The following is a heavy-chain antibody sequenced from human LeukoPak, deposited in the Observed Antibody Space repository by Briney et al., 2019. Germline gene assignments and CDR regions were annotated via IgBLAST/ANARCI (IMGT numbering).Heavy chain of an antibody. CDR2: IYYSGST. CDR1: GGSISSYY. J-gene: IGHJ4*02. Sequence: PSETLSLTCTVSGGSISSYYWSWIRQPPGKGLEWIGHIYYSGSTNYNPSLKSRVTISVDTSKNQFPLKLSSVTAADTAVYYCARAPGGCYSSSCLDYWGQGTLVTVSS. CDR3: ARAPGGCYSSSCLDY. V-gene: IGHV4-59*01. D-gene: IGHD6-13*01.